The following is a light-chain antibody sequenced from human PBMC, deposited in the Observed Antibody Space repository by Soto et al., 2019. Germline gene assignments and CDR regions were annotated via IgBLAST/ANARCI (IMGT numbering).Light chain of an antibody. CDR2: TNN. Sequence: QAVVTQPPSASGTPGQRVTISCSGSSSNIGSNTVNWYQQVRGTAPNLLVFTNNQRPSGVPDRFSGSKSGTSASLAISGLQSEDEADYYCAAWDDSLNARVFGTGTKVTVL. CDR3: AAWDDSLNARV. V-gene: IGLV1-44*01. J-gene: IGLJ1*01. CDR1: SSNIGSNT.